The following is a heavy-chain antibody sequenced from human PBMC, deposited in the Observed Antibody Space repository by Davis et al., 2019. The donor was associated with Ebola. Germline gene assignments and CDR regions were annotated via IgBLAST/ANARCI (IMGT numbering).Heavy chain of an antibody. CDR2: ISAYNGNT. CDR1: GYTFTSHG. V-gene: IGHV1-18*01. Sequence: ASVKVSCKASGYTFTSHGISWVRQAPGQGLEWMGWISAYNGNTNYAQKLQGRVTMTTDTSTSTAYMELRSLRSDDTAVYYCARGIVVVPAAHAGWFDPWGQGTLVTVSS. D-gene: IGHD2-2*01. CDR3: ARGIVVVPAAHAGWFDP. J-gene: IGHJ5*02.